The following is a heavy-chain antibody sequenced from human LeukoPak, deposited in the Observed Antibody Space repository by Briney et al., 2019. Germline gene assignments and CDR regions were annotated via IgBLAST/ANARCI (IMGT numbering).Heavy chain of an antibody. V-gene: IGHV4-59*08. CDR2: IYYSGST. Sequence: SETLSLTCTVSGGSISSYYWSWIRQPPGKGLEWIGYIYYSGSTNYNPSLKSRVTISVDTSKNQFSLKLSSVTAADTAVYYCARLLGPLDYVWGSSRSKWGQGTVVTVSS. J-gene: IGHJ4*02. CDR1: GGSISSYY. CDR3: ARLLGPLDYVWGSSRSK. D-gene: IGHD3-16*02.